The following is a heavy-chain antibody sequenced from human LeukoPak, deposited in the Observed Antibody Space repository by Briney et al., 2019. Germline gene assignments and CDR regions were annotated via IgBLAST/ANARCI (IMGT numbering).Heavy chain of an antibody. Sequence: VSVKVSCKASGYTFTVYYMHWVRQAPGQGLEWMGWINPNSGGTNYAQKFQGRVTMTRDTSISTAYMELSRLRSDDSAVYYCARTPRALNCSSTSCYAFDIWGQGTMVTVSS. J-gene: IGHJ3*02. V-gene: IGHV1-2*02. D-gene: IGHD2-2*01. CDR1: GYTFTVYY. CDR2: INPNSGGT. CDR3: ARTPRALNCSSTSCYAFDI.